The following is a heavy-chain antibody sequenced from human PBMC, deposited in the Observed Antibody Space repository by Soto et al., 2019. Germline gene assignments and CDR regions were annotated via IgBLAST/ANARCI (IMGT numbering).Heavy chain of an antibody. Sequence: NPSETLSLTCTVSGGSISSSSYYWGWIRQPPGKGLEWIGSIYYSGSTYYNPSLKSRVTISVDTSKNQFSLKLSSVTAADTAVYYCARSKDYYDSSGYPPAWGQGTLVTVSS. D-gene: IGHD3-22*01. CDR1: GGSISSSSYY. V-gene: IGHV4-39*01. CDR2: IYYSGST. J-gene: IGHJ5*02. CDR3: ARSKDYYDSSGYPPA.